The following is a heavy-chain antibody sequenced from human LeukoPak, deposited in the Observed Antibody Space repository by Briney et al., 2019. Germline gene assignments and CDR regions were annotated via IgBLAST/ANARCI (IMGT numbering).Heavy chain of an antibody. V-gene: IGHV3-74*01. D-gene: IGHD3-22*01. J-gene: IGHJ4*02. CDR1: GLTFSSYW. Sequence: PGGSLRLSCAASGLTFSSYWMHWVRQAPGKGLVWVSRINSDGSSTSYADSVKGRFTISRDNAKNTLYLQMNSLRAEDTAVYYCARERSSSGYPDDYWGQGTLVTVSS. CDR2: INSDGSST. CDR3: ARERSSSGYPDDY.